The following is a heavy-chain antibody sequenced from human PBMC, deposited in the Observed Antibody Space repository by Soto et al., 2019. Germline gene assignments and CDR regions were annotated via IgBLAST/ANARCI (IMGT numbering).Heavy chain of an antibody. V-gene: IGHV3-7*03. CDR3: ARDFDGSYGYGHFDY. CDR2: IKQDGSEN. D-gene: IGHD5-18*01. CDR1: GSTFSSYW. Sequence: GGSLRLSCAASGSTFSSYWMSWVRQAPGKGLEWVANIKQDGSENYYVDSVRGRFTISRDNAKNSLYLQMNSLRAEDTAVYYCARDFDGSYGYGHFDYWGQGTLVTVSS. J-gene: IGHJ4*02.